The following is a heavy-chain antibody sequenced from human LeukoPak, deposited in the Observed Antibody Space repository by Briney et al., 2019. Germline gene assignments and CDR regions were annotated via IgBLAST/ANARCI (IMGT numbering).Heavy chain of an antibody. CDR1: GFTFSSYA. CDR3: ARDYYDSSGYYY. CDR2: ISSSSSYI. D-gene: IGHD3-22*01. J-gene: IGHJ4*02. V-gene: IGHV3-21*01. Sequence: GGSLRLSCAASGFTFSSYAMSWVRQAPGKGLEWASSISSSSSYIYYADSVKGRFTISRDNAKNSLYLQMNSLRAEDTAVYYCARDYYDSSGYYYWGQGTLVTVSS.